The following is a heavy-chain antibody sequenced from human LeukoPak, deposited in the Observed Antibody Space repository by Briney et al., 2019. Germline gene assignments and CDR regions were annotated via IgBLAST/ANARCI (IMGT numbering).Heavy chain of an antibody. D-gene: IGHD3-3*01. J-gene: IGHJ4*02. V-gene: IGHV3-48*03. Sequence: GGSLRLSCAASGFTFSSYEMNWVRQAPGKGLEWVSYISSSGSTIYYADSVKGRFTISRDNAKNSLYLQMNSLRAEDTAVYYRARGSYRVVPFDYWGQGTLVTVSS. CDR2: ISSSGSTI. CDR3: ARGSYRVVPFDY. CDR1: GFTFSSYE.